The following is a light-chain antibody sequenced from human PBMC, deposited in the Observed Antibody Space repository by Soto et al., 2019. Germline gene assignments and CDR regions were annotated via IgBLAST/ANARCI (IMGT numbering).Light chain of an antibody. CDR2: EVS. Sequence: DVVMTQSPLSLSVTLGQPASISCRSSQGLVYNDGNTYLNWFQQRPGQSPRRLIYEVSNRDSGGPDRDSGSGSGTDCTQKISRVEAEDVGAYYCMQGTHCPLTFGGGTKVEIK. CDR1: QGLVYNDGNTY. J-gene: IGKJ4*01. CDR3: MQGTHCPLT. V-gene: IGKV2-30*01.